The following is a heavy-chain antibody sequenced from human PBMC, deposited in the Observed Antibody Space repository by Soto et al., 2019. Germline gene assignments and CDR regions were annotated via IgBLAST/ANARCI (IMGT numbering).Heavy chain of an antibody. CDR2: ISYDGSNK. Sequence: GGSLRLSCAASGFTFSSYAMHWVRQAPGKGLEWVAVISYDGSNKYYADSVKGRFTISRDNSKNTLYLQMNSLRAEDTAVYYCAREVPVFFWFDPWGQGTLVTVSS. D-gene: IGHD3-10*01. V-gene: IGHV3-30-3*01. CDR1: GFTFSSYA. J-gene: IGHJ5*02. CDR3: AREVPVFFWFDP.